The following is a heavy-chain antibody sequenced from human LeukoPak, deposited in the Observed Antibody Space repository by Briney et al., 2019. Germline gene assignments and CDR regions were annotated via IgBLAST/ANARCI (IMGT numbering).Heavy chain of an antibody. CDR1: GGSLSNYY. CDR2: IYYTGST. CDR3: ARDPNSWFDP. J-gene: IGHJ5*02. V-gene: IGHV4-59*01. Sequence: PSETLSLTCSVSGGSLSNYYWSWIRQPPGKGLEWIGYIYYTGSTNYNPSLKSRVTISVATSKNQFSLKLSSVTAADTAVYYCARDPNSWFDPWGQGTLVTVSS. D-gene: IGHD2/OR15-2a*01.